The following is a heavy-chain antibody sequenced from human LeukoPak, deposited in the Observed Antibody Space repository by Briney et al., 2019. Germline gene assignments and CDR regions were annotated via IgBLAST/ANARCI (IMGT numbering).Heavy chain of an antibody. Sequence: GGSLRLSCAASGFTVSSNYMNWLRQAPGKGLEWVSLIDTGGSAYYADSVKGRFSIFRDNSKNTLNLEMNSLRVEDTAVYYCAREVTVVTPYTFDYWGQGTLVTVSS. V-gene: IGHV3-66*01. D-gene: IGHD4-23*01. J-gene: IGHJ4*02. CDR1: GFTVSSNY. CDR3: AREVTVVTPYTFDY. CDR2: IDTGGSA.